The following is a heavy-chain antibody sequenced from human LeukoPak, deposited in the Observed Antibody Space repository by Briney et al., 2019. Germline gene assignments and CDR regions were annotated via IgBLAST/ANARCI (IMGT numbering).Heavy chain of an antibody. CDR3: AKDGGSSWRNNWFDP. CDR1: GFTFDDYA. J-gene: IGHJ5*02. CDR2: ISWNSGSI. D-gene: IGHD6-13*01. Sequence: GGSLRLSCAASGFTFDDYAMHWVRQAPGKGLEWVSGISWNSGSIGYADSVKGRFTISRDNAKNSLYLQMNSLRAEDMALYYCAKDGGSSWRNNWFDPLGQGTLVTVSS. V-gene: IGHV3-9*03.